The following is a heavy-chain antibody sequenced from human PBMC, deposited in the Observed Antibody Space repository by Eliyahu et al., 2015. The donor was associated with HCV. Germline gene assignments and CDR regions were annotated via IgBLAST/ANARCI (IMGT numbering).Heavy chain of an antibody. CDR1: XGSISXXXYY. CDR3: ARRGIYITGTTNAFDI. Sequence: QVQLQESGPGLVKPSQTLSLTCTVSXGSISXXXYYWSLIRQPAGKGLEWIGRIYTSGSTNYNPSLKSRVTISVDTSKNQFSLKLSSVTAADTAVYYCARRGIYITGTTNAFDIWGQGTMVTVSS. CDR2: IYTSGST. D-gene: IGHD1-7*01. V-gene: IGHV4-61*02. J-gene: IGHJ3*02.